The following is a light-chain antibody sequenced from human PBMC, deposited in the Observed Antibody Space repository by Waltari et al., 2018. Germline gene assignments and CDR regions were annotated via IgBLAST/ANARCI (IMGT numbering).Light chain of an antibody. V-gene: IGLV3-27*01. Sequence: SYELAQPSSVSVSPGQTARITCSGSLLATKYTRWFQQKPGQAPVLVIYKDDERPSGIPERFSGSSSGTTVTLTISGAQVEDEADYYCYSAADNNLVFGGGTKLTVL. CDR2: KDD. CDR3: YSAADNNLV. CDR1: LLATKY. J-gene: IGLJ2*01.